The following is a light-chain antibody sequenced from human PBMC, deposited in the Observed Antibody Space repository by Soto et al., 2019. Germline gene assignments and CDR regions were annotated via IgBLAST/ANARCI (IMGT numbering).Light chain of an antibody. Sequence: EIVLTQSPGTLSLSPGERATLSCRASESISSSYLAWYQQKHGQAPRLLIYGASSRATGIPDRFSGSGSGTDFTLTISRLEPEDFAVYYCQKYGSSPPYTFGQGTKLEIK. V-gene: IGKV3-20*01. CDR1: ESISSSY. CDR3: QKYGSSPPYT. CDR2: GAS. J-gene: IGKJ2*01.